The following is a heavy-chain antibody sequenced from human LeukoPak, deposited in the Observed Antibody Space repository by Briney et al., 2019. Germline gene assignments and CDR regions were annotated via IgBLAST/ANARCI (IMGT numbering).Heavy chain of an antibody. CDR3: ASHHSGASPSDAFDI. CDR2: FYYSGIT. CDR1: GGSFSGYY. D-gene: IGHD5-12*01. V-gene: IGHV4-34*01. Sequence: PSETLSLTCTVYGGSFSGYYWSWIRQPPGKGVEWIGNFYYSGITYYNPSLRSRVTISVDTSKNQFSLKLSSVTAADTAVYYCASHHSGASPSDAFDIWGHGTMVTVSS. J-gene: IGHJ3*02.